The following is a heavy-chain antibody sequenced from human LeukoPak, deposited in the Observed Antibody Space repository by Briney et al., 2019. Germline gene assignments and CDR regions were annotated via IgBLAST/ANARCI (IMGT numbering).Heavy chain of an antibody. Sequence: ASVKVSCKVSGYTLTELSMHWLRQAPGKGLEWMGGFDPEDGETIYAQKFQGRGTMTEDTSTDTAYMELSSLRSKDTAVYYCATKLDYYDSSGYLNSFDPWGQGTLVTVSS. V-gene: IGHV1-24*01. D-gene: IGHD3-22*01. CDR3: ATKLDYYDSSGYLNSFDP. CDR1: GYTLTELS. J-gene: IGHJ5*02. CDR2: FDPEDGET.